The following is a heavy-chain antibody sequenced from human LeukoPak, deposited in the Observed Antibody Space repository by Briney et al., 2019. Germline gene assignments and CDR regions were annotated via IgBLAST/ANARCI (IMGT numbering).Heavy chain of an antibody. V-gene: IGHV3-7*03. J-gene: IGHJ6*02. CDR2: INQDGTDK. CDR1: GFTFTTYW. D-gene: IGHD3-16*01. CDR3: ARGGGLDV. Sequence: GGSLTLSCAASGFTFTTYWMSWIRQAPGKGLEWVANINQDGTDKYYVDSVKGRFTISRDNAKNSLYLQMSNLRAEDTAVYFCARGGGLDVWGQGATVTVSS.